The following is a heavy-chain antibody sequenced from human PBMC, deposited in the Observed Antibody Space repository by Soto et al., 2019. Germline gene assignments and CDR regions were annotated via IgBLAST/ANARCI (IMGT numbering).Heavy chain of an antibody. D-gene: IGHD3-22*01. CDR2: ISYDGSNK. Sequence: GGSLRLSCAASGFTLSSYAMHWVRQAPGKGLEWVAVISYDGSNKYYADSVKGRFTISRDNSKNTLYLQMNSLRAEDTAVYYCARDYDSSGSLDYWGQGTLVTVSS. CDR3: ARDYDSSGSLDY. V-gene: IGHV3-30-3*01. CDR1: GFTLSSYA. J-gene: IGHJ4*02.